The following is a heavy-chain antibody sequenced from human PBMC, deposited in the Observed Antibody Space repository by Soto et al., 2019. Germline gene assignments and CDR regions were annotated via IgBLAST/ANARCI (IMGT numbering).Heavy chain of an antibody. CDR1: GGSISSGDYY. V-gene: IGHV4-61*08. CDR3: AREGGSGSSNYYYGMDV. Sequence: SETLSLTCTVSGGSISSGDYYWSWIRQQPGKGLEWIGYIYYSGSTNYNPSLKSRVTISVDTSKNQFSLKLSSVTAADMAVYYCAREGGSGSSNYYYGMDVWGQGTTVTVSS. CDR2: IYYSGST. D-gene: IGHD3-10*01. J-gene: IGHJ6*02.